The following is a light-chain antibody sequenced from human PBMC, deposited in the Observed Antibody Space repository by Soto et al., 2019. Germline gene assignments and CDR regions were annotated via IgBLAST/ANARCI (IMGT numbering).Light chain of an antibody. V-gene: IGKV1-5*03. CDR2: ETS. CDR1: ESIIKW. Sequence: DIQMTQSPSTLSASVGDRVTITCRASESIIKWLAWYQQKPGKAPKLLIYETSSVPSGVPSRFSGSGSGTEFTLTINSLQPDDLAVYYCQQYYNYSLTFGGGTKVQIK. J-gene: IGKJ4*01. CDR3: QQYYNYSLT.